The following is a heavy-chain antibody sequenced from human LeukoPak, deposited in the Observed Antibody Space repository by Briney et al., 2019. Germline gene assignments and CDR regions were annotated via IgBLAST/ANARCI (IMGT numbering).Heavy chain of an antibody. D-gene: IGHD3-3*01. V-gene: IGHV4-61*02. CDR3: ARDSLYDFWSGYFPQGMDV. CDR1: GGSISSGSYY. Sequence: PSETLSLTCTVSGGSISSGSYYWSWIRQPAGKGLEWIGRIYTSGSTNYNPSLKSRVTISVDTSKNQFSLKLSSVTAADTAVYYCARDSLYDFWSGYFPQGMDVWGRGTTVTVSS. CDR2: IYTSGST. J-gene: IGHJ6*02.